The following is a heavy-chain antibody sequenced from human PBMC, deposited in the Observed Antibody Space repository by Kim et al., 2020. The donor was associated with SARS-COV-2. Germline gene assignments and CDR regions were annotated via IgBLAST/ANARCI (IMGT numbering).Heavy chain of an antibody. CDR3: ATWTGVF. V-gene: IGHV3-15*01. Sequence: GGSLRLSSAASGFTFSDAWMSWVRQAPGKGLEWVGRIKRKSDGETTDYAGPVKGRFTISRDDSKNTLYLEMNNLKTEDTAEYYCATWTGVFWGQGTLVTVSS. D-gene: IGHD2-8*01. CDR2: IKRKSDGETT. CDR1: GFTFSDAW. J-gene: IGHJ4*02.